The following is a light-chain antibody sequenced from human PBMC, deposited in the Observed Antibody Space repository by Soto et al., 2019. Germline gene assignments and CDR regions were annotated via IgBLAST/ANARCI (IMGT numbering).Light chain of an antibody. CDR1: QSLLHTNGTNY. Sequence: DIVMTQSPLSLPVTPGEPASISCRSSQSLLHTNGTNYLHWYLQKPGLSPQLLMSGASSRASGVPVRFSGSGSGTDFTLTISRLEPEDFALYYCQQYGGSPITVGLGTRLESK. V-gene: IGKV2-28*01. CDR2: GAS. J-gene: IGKJ5*01. CDR3: QQYGGSPIT.